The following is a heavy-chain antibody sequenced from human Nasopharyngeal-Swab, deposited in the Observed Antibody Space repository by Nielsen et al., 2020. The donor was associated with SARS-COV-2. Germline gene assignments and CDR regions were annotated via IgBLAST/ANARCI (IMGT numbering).Heavy chain of an antibody. CDR2: IIPIFGTA. D-gene: IGHD2-2*02. Sequence: SVKVSCKASGCTFSSYAISWVRQAPGQGLEWMGGIIPIFGTANYAQKFQGRVTITADESTSTAYMELSSLRSEDTAVYYCASQHYCSSTSCYRGDYYYYGMDVWGQGTTVTVSS. J-gene: IGHJ6*02. CDR1: GCTFSSYA. V-gene: IGHV1-69*13. CDR3: ASQHYCSSTSCYRGDYYYYGMDV.